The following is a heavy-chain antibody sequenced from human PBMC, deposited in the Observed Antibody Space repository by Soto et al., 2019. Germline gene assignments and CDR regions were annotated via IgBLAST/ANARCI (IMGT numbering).Heavy chain of an antibody. CDR3: AKELRETGGYYFDC. V-gene: IGHV3-30*18. D-gene: IGHD3-16*01. CDR1: GFSFSKYG. J-gene: IGHJ4*02. CDR2: MSDDGSKK. Sequence: QVQLGECGGGVVQPGGSLRLSCAASGFSFSKYGMHWVRQAPGKGLEWVAEMSDDGSKKYYGDSVKGRFTISRDNSKNTLYLLMDSLRPEDTAMYYCAKELRETGGYYFDCWGQGTLVTVSS.